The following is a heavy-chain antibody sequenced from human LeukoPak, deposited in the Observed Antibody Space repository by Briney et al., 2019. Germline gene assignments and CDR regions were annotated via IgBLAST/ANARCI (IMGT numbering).Heavy chain of an antibody. CDR1: GFSFSSYG. CDR3: ATLSVVVVPAELN. V-gene: IGHV3-23*01. CDR2: ISASGGST. J-gene: IGHJ4*02. D-gene: IGHD2-15*01. Sequence: TGGSLRLSCAASGFSFSSYGMSWVRQAPGKGLEWVSSISASGGSTYYADSVKGHFTISRDNSKNTLYLQMNSLRAEDTAVYYCATLSVVVVPAELNWGQGTLVTVSS.